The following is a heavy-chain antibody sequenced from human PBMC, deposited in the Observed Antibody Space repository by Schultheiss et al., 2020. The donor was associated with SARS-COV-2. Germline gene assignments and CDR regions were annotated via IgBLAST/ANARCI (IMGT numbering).Heavy chain of an antibody. CDR3: ARGISSIAAPSNWFDP. Sequence: SETLSLTCAVYGGSFSGYYWSWIRQPPGKGLEWIGEINHSGSTNYNPSLKSRVTISVDTSKNQFSLKLSSVTAADTAVYYCARGISSIAAPSNWFDPWGQGTLVTVSS. V-gene: IGHV4-34*01. D-gene: IGHD6-6*01. CDR1: GGSFSGYY. CDR2: INHSGST. J-gene: IGHJ5*02.